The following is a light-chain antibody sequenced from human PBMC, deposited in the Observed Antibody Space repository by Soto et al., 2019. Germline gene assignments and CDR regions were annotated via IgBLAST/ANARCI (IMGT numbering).Light chain of an antibody. CDR1: SSNIGGNS. CDR2: DDN. J-gene: IGLJ1*01. V-gene: IGLV1-51*01. CDR3: GSCDSSLSAYV. Sequence: KKLLSGKTAQGRKRRISKKESSSNIGGNSVSWYQQPPGTAPKLLLYDDNNRPSGIPDRLSGSKSGTSATLGITGFPTGDEAEDYCGSCDSSLSAYVFVTGTKVTVL.